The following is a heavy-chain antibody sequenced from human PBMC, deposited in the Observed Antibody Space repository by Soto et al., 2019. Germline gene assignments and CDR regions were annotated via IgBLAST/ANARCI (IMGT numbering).Heavy chain of an antibody. D-gene: IGHD4-17*01. CDR1: GFTFDDYA. J-gene: IGHJ4*02. Sequence: EVQLVESGGGLVQPGRSLRLSCAASGFTFDDYAMHWVRQAPGKGLEWVSGSTWNSNTIDYADSVKGRFTISRDNAKNSLYLQMNSLRAEDTALYYCAKDINEYGDYYFEYWGQGTLVTVSS. CDR2: STWNSNTI. V-gene: IGHV3-9*01. CDR3: AKDINEYGDYYFEY.